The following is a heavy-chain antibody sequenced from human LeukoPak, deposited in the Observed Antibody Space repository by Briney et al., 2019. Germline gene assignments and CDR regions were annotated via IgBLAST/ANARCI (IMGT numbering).Heavy chain of an antibody. CDR3: ARGSLPYDSSGYYYH. CDR1: GYTFTSYG. V-gene: IGHV1-18*01. D-gene: IGHD3-22*01. CDR2: ISAYNGNT. Sequence: ASVKVSCKASGYTFTSYGISWVRQAPGQGLEWMGWISAYNGNTNYAQKLQGRVTMTTDTSTSTAYMELRSLRSDDTAVYYCARGSLPYDSSGYYYHWGQGTLVTVSS. J-gene: IGHJ5*02.